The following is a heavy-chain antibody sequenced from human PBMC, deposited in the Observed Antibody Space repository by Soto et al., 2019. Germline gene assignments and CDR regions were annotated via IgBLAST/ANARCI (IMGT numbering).Heavy chain of an antibody. CDR3: SGFAPNRPYYYRMDV. CDR1: GGTFSSYA. V-gene: IGHV1-69*06. D-gene: IGHD6-19*01. CDR2: IIPIFGTA. Sequence: QVQLVQSGAEVKKPGSSVKVSCKASGGTFSSYAISWVRQAPGQGLEWMGVIIPIFGTANYAQKYQGRVTITADKNTSTAYMELSSLITEDTAVYYCSGFAPNRPYYYRMDVWGKETTVNASS. J-gene: IGHJ6*04.